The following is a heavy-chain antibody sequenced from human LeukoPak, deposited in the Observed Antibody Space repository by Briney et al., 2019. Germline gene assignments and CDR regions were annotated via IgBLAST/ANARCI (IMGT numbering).Heavy chain of an antibody. V-gene: IGHV1-2*02. Sequence: ASVRVSCKASGYTFTGYYMHWVRQAPGQGLEWMGWINPNSGGTNYAQKFQGRVTMTRDTSISTAYMELSRLRSDDTAVYYCARAYCSGGSCYFYMDVWGKGTTVTVSS. J-gene: IGHJ6*03. D-gene: IGHD2-15*01. CDR3: ARAYCSGGSCYFYMDV. CDR2: INPNSGGT. CDR1: GYTFTGYY.